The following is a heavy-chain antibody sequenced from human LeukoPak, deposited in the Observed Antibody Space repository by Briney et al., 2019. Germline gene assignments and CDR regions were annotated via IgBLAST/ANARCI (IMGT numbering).Heavy chain of an antibody. CDR1: GYSISSGFY. D-gene: IGHD3-22*01. CDR3: AKDSAYYYDSSGYYYD. CDR2: IYHSGST. V-gene: IGHV4-38-2*02. J-gene: IGHJ4*02. Sequence: PSETLSLTCTVAGYSISSGFYWGWIRQPPGKGLEWIGSIYHSGSTNYNPSLKSRVTISVDTSKNQFSLKLSSVTAADTAMYYCAKDSAYYYDSSGYYYDWGQGTLVTVSS.